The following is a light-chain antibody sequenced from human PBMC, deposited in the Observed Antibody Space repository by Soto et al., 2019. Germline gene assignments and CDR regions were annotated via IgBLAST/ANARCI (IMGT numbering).Light chain of an antibody. J-gene: IGLJ1*01. V-gene: IGLV2-14*03. Sequence: QLVLTQPASVSGSPGQSITISCTGTSSDVGAYNYVSWYQHHPGKAPKLMIYDVSSRPSGTSNRFSGSKSGNTASLTISGLQAEDEADYYCSSYTRSNSFVFGTGTKVTVL. CDR2: DVS. CDR3: SSYTRSNSFV. CDR1: SSDVGAYNY.